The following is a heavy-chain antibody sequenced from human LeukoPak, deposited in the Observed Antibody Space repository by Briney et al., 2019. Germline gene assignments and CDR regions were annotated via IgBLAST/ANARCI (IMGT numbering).Heavy chain of an antibody. CDR3: ARVVGELTDAFDI. J-gene: IGHJ3*02. V-gene: IGHV1-2*06. Sequence: ASVEVSCKASGYTFTGYYIHWVRQAPGQGLEWMGRINPNSGGPNYAQRFQGRVTMTRDTSISTAYMELSRLRSDDTAVYYCARVVGELTDAFDIWGQGTMVTVSS. CDR1: GYTFTGYY. CDR2: INPNSGGP. D-gene: IGHD1-26*01.